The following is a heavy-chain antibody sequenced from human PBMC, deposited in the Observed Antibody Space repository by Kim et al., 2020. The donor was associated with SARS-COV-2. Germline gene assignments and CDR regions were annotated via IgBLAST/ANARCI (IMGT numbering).Heavy chain of an antibody. Sequence: GGSLRLSCAASGFTFSSYAMNWVRQAPGKGPEWVSYISSSGTTIYYADSVKGRFTISRDNAKNSLYLQMNSLRAEDTAVYYCARVNPSCRGGTCYTTTDYWGQGTLVTVSS. J-gene: IGHJ4*02. CDR3: ARVNPSCRGGTCYTTTDY. CDR1: GFTFSSYA. D-gene: IGHD2-15*01. V-gene: IGHV3-48*03. CDR2: ISSSGTTI.